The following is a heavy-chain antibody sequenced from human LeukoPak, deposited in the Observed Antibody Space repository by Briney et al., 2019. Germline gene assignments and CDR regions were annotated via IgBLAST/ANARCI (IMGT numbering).Heavy chain of an antibody. V-gene: IGHV3-30*04. D-gene: IGHD5-12*01. J-gene: IGHJ4*01. Sequence: QTGGSLRLSCAASGFTFNTYALHWVRQAPGRGLEWVSLISFDGANEIYADSVRGRFTISRDNSKNTLYLQMTSLRTEDTAVYYCVRDGYIGYDYRYYFAYWGQGTLVTVSS. CDR2: ISFDGANE. CDR3: VRDGYIGYDYRYYFAY. CDR1: GFTFNTYA.